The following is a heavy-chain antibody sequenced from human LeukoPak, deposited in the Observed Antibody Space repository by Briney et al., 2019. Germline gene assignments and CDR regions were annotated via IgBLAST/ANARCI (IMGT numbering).Heavy chain of an antibody. Sequence: GGSLRLSCAASGFTFSNYAMSWVRQAPGKGLEWVSVIYSGGSTYYADSVKGRSTISRDNSKNTLHLQMNSLRAEDTALYYCARMYSSRFDYWGQGTQVTVSS. D-gene: IGHD6-13*01. J-gene: IGHJ4*02. V-gene: IGHV3-53*01. CDR1: GFTFSNYA. CDR3: ARMYSSRFDY. CDR2: IYSGGST.